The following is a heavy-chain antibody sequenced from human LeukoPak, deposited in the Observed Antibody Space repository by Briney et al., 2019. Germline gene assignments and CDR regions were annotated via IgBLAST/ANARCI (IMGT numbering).Heavy chain of an antibody. V-gene: IGHV3-23*01. J-gene: IGHJ4*02. D-gene: IGHD3-22*01. Sequence: PGGSLRLSCAASGFTFSSYSMNWVRQAPGKGLEWVSAIDGRGFKTYYADSVKGRFTISRDNSKNTLYLQMNSLRAEDSAVYYCANGAPYFYDSSAYLLWGQGTLVTVSS. CDR3: ANGAPYFYDSSAYLL. CDR1: GFTFSSYS. CDR2: IDGRGFKT.